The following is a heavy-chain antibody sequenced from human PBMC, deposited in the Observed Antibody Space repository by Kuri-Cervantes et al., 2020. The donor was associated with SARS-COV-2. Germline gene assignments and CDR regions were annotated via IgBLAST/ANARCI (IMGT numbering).Heavy chain of an antibody. CDR3: AKDRVGVQDF. V-gene: IGHV3-30*18. D-gene: IGHD2-21*01. CDR1: GLHFSRTD. Sequence: GESLKISCAASGLHFSRTDMHWVRQAPGKGLEWVAVISHDGKNKKCIASGKGRFTSSRDNSQNTLYLHMKSLRSEDTSMYYCAKDRVGVQDFWGQGTLVTVSS. CDR2: ISHDGKNK. J-gene: IGHJ4*02.